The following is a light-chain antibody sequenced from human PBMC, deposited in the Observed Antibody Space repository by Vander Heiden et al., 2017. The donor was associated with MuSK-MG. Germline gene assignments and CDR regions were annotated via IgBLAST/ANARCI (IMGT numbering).Light chain of an antibody. CDR3: QQSYSTPRT. Sequence: DIQMNPAPSSLSASVGDRVTITCRASQSISSYLNWYQQKPGKAPKLLIYAASSLQSGVPSRFSGSGSGTDFTLTISSLQPEDFATYYCQQSYSTPRTFGHGTKVDIK. J-gene: IGKJ1*01. V-gene: IGKV1-39*01. CDR2: AAS. CDR1: QSISSY.